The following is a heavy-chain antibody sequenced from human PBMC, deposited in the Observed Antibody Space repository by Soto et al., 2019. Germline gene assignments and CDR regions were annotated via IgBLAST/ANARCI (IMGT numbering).Heavy chain of an antibody. J-gene: IGHJ4*02. D-gene: IGHD3-10*01. Sequence: QVQLQQWGAGLLKPSETLSLTCAVYGGSFSGYYWSWIRQPPGKGLEWIGEINHSGSTNYNPSLTSRVTISVVTSKIQCSLKMSSVTAEDTAVYYCERGGREYYGSGSYYRLDYWGQGTLVTVSS. CDR3: ERGGREYYGSGSYYRLDY. CDR1: GGSFSGYY. V-gene: IGHV4-34*01. CDR2: INHSGST.